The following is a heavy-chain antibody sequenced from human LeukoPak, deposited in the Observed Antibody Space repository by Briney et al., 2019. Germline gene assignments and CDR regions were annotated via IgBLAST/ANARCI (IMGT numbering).Heavy chain of an antibody. J-gene: IGHJ3*02. Sequence: GGSLRLSCAASGFTISPYSMNWVRQAPGKGLEWVSYISSSSSSTIYNADSVKGRFTISRDNAKNSLYLQMNSLRAEDTAVYYCARALTSRDSSGYFIDAFDIWGQGTMVTVSS. CDR1: GFTISPYS. D-gene: IGHD3-22*01. CDR2: ISSSSSSTI. CDR3: ARALTSRDSSGYFIDAFDI. V-gene: IGHV3-48*04.